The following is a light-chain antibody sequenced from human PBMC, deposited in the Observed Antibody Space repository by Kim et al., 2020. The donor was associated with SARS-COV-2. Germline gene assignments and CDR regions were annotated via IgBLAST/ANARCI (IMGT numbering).Light chain of an antibody. CDR2: TDD. Sequence: GQRVTISCSGRSSHIGRNTVNWYQHCPGTAPQLLIYTDDRRPSGVSDRVSCSKSGTSASLAISALRSEDEADYYCATWDDSLDVWMFGGGTQLTVL. J-gene: IGLJ3*02. CDR3: ATWDDSLDVWM. V-gene: IGLV1-44*01. CDR1: SSHIGRNT.